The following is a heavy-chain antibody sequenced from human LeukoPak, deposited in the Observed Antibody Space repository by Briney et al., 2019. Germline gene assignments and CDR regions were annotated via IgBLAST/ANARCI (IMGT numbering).Heavy chain of an antibody. Sequence: SETLSLTCTVSSGSISTSNYYWGWVRQPPGKALEWIGNIFYSGSTYYSPSLKSRVTISLDTSRNQFSLKLNSVTAADTAVYFCAKDPRNILTGDYDDFDIWGQGTMVIVSS. CDR3: AKDPRNILTGDYDDFDI. D-gene: IGHD3-9*01. V-gene: IGHV4-39*07. CDR2: IFYSGST. J-gene: IGHJ3*02. CDR1: SGSISTSNYY.